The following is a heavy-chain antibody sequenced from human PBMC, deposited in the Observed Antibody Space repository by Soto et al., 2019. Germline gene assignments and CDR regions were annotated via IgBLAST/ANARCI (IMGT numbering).Heavy chain of an antibody. J-gene: IGHJ4*02. CDR2: IYYNGNT. V-gene: IGHV4-59*01. CDR1: GGSISSYF. Sequence: SETLSLTCSVSGGSISSYFWSWIRQPPGKGPEWIGYIYYNGNTDYHPSLKSRVTISMDASRNQFSLQLTSVTAADTAVYYCARFYGSGSRYLDFSGQGVLVTVSS. CDR3: ARFYGSGSRYLDF. D-gene: IGHD3-10*01.